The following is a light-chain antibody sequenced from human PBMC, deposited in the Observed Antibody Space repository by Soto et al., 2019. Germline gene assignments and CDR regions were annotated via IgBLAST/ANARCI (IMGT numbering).Light chain of an antibody. CDR1: QNINSRY. V-gene: IGKV3-20*01. J-gene: IGKJ3*01. Sequence: EIVLTQAPGTLSLSPGERATLSCRASQNINSRYLAWYQQKPGQAPRLLIYGASSRATGIPDRFSGSGSGTDFTLTISRLEPEDFAVYYCHQFASSPGFTFGPGTKVDIK. CDR2: GAS. CDR3: HQFASSPGFT.